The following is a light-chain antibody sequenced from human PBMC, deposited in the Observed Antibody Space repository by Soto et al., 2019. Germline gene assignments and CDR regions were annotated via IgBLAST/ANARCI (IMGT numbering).Light chain of an antibody. CDR1: QSISSY. CDR3: QQYYSYSPLT. CDR2: DAS. V-gene: IGKV1-5*01. Sequence: DIQMTHSPSTLSGSVGYRVTITCRSSQSISSYLNWYQQKPGKAPKLLIYDASSLESGVPSRFSGSGSGTEFTLTISSLQPDDFTTYYCQQYYSYSPLTFGGGTKVDIK. J-gene: IGKJ4*01.